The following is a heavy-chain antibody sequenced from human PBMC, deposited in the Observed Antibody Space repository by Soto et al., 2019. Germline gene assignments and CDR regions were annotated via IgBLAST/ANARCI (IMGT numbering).Heavy chain of an antibody. CDR3: NSYPDFWGGHTPL. CDR2: VKSKADGGTA. Sequence: EVQLVESGGGLVQPGGSLRLSWAASGFSITNTWMHWVRQAPGKGLEWFGRVKSKADGGTADYAAPVKGRFTVSRDDSKNTQYLQMNSLKMEDTAVYYCNSYPDFWGGHTPLWGQGTLVTVSS. D-gene: IGHD3-3*01. J-gene: IGHJ4*02. CDR1: GFSITNTW. V-gene: IGHV3-15*07.